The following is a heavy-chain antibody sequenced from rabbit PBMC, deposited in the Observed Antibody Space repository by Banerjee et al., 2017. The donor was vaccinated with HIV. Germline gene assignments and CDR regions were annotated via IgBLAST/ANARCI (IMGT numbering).Heavy chain of an antibody. Sequence: QSLEESGGDLVKPGASLTLTCTASGFTLSSYWMCWVRQAPGKGLEWIACIYAGSGGSTWYANWAKGRFTISKTSSTTVTLQMTSLTVADTATYFCARRDYNSGWALGLWGPGTLVTVS. J-gene: IGHJ6*01. CDR2: IYAGSGGST. CDR1: GFTLSSYW. D-gene: IGHD4-1*01. V-gene: IGHV1S40*01. CDR3: ARRDYNSGWALGL.